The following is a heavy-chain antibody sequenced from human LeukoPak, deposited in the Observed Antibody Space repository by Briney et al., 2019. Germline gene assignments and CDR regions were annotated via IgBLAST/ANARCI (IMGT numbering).Heavy chain of an antibody. CDR1: GYTLTELS. V-gene: IGHV1-24*01. CDR2: FDPEDGET. D-gene: IGHD3-10*01. J-gene: IGHJ4*02. Sequence: ASVKVSCKVSGYTLTELSMHWVRQAPGKGLEWMGGFDPEDGETIYAQKFQGRVTMTEDTSTDTAYMELSSLRSEDTAVYYCATDRTYYYGSGSYMDYWGQGTLVNVSS. CDR3: ATDRTYYYGSGSYMDY.